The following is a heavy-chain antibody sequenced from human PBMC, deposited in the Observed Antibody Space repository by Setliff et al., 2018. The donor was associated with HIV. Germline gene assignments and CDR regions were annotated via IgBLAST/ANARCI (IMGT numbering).Heavy chain of an antibody. Sequence: SETLSLTCTVSEGYITGYYWTWIRQPPGRGLEWIGYIFYSGTTKFHPSLTSRAAISVDSSNNQFSLKMTSVTAADTAVYFCARFNALLGSSTYYDYWGPGLLVTVSS. D-gene: IGHD3-22*01. V-gene: IGHV4-59*01. CDR2: IFYSGTT. CDR3: ARFNALLGSSTYYDY. CDR1: EGYITGYY. J-gene: IGHJ4*02.